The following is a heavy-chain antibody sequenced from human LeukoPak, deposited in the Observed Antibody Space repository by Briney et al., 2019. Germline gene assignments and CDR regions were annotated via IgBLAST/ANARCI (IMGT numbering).Heavy chain of an antibody. D-gene: IGHD1-26*01. CDR2: MCYSGST. Sequence: SETLSLTCTVSGGSIRSDDSYWSWIRQPPGKGLEWIGYMCYSGSTYYNPSLKSRVTISEDTSKNQISLKLTSVTAADTAVYYCARDKWVKAGNTWQHYGMDVWGQGTTVTVSS. CDR1: GGSIRSDDSY. V-gene: IGHV4-30-4*01. CDR3: ARDKWVKAGNTWQHYGMDV. J-gene: IGHJ6*02.